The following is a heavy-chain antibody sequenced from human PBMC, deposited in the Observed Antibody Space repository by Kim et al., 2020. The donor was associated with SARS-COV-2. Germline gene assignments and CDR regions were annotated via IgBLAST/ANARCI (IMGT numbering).Heavy chain of an antibody. CDR3: AKDPGYCSGGSCYGGDYYYGMDV. CDR2: ISWNSGSI. Sequence: GGSLRLSCAASGFTFGDYAMHWVRQAPGKGLEWVSGISWNSGSIGYAYSVKGRFTISRDNAKNSLYLQMNSLRAEDTALYYCAKDPGYCSGGSCYGGDYYYGMDVWGQGTTVTVSS. D-gene: IGHD2-15*01. CDR1: GFTFGDYA. V-gene: IGHV3-9*01. J-gene: IGHJ6*02.